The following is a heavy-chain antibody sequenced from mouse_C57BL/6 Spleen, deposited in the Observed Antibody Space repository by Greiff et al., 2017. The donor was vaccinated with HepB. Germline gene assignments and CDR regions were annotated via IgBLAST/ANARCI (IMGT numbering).Heavy chain of an antibody. V-gene: IGHV1-55*01. D-gene: IGHD1-1*01. CDR1: GYTFTSYW. J-gene: IGHJ1*03. CDR3: ARCYYGSSYVHWYFDV. Sequence: QVQLQQPGAELVKPGASVKMSCKASGYTFTSYWITWVKQRPGQGLEWIGDIYPGSGSTNYNEKFKSKATLTVDTSSSTAYMQLSSLTSEDSAVYYCARCYYGSSYVHWYFDVWGTGTTVTVSS. CDR2: IYPGSGST.